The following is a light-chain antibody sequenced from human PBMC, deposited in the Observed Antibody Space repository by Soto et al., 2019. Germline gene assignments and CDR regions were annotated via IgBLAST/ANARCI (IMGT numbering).Light chain of an antibody. CDR2: EAS. CDR1: ESVSTF. Sequence: EIVLTQSPATLSLSPGERATLSCRASESVSTFLAWYQQKPGQAPRLLIYEASSRATGIPARFSGGGSGTVFTLTISRLEPEDFAVYSCQQLASYPIGTFGGGTKVEIK. CDR3: QQLASYPIGT. V-gene: IGKV3-11*01. J-gene: IGKJ4*01.